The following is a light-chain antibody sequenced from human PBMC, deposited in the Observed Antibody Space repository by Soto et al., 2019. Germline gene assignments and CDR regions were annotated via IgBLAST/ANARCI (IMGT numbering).Light chain of an antibody. CDR3: QQTHAVPLT. J-gene: IGKJ5*01. Sequence: DVEMAQSPSSLSACVGDRVTITCRASQPISNYLNWYQQKAGEAPKVLIFGASSLQTGVPSKFSGSGYGTDFTLIINNLHPDDFATYYCQQTHAVPLTFGQGTRREIK. CDR2: GAS. CDR1: QPISNY. V-gene: IGKV1-39*01.